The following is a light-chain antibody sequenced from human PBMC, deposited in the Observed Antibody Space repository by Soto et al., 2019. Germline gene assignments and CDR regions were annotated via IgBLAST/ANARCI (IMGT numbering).Light chain of an antibody. CDR3: QKYDGAPLT. Sequence: DIQMTQSPSSLSASVGYRVTITCRAGQDINIYLAWYQQKPGKVPKLLISAASTLQSGVPSRFSGSGSGTDFTLTISSLQPEDVATYYCQKYDGAPLTFGGGTKVDIK. CDR2: AAS. V-gene: IGKV1-27*01. CDR1: QDINIY. J-gene: IGKJ4*01.